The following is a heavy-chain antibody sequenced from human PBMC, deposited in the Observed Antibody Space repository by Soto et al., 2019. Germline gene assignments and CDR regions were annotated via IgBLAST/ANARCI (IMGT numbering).Heavy chain of an antibody. D-gene: IGHD2-8*02. CDR2: IASAGDT. Sequence: EVQLVESGGGLVQPGGSLRLSCVVSGFTFSNYDMHWVRQATGKGLEWVSAIASAGDTYYADSVSGRFTISRENAGDSLFLQMSSMRVGDTAVYSCVALGAHIFWGQGTLLTVSS. J-gene: IGHJ4*02. CDR1: GFTFSNYD. V-gene: IGHV3-13*04. CDR3: VALGAHIF.